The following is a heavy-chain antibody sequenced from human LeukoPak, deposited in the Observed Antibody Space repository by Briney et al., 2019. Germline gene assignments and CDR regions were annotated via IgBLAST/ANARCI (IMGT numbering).Heavy chain of an antibody. CDR1: GGSMRTYY. J-gene: IGHJ5*02. D-gene: IGHD5-24*01. Sequence: SETLSLTCTVSGGSMRTYYWSWIRQSPGKGLEWIGYIYFSGSTNYNPSLNSRVTISVDTSKNQFSLKLSSVTAADTAVYYCARRDGYWFDPWGQGTLVTVSS. CDR3: ARRDGYWFDP. CDR2: IYFSGST. V-gene: IGHV4-59*08.